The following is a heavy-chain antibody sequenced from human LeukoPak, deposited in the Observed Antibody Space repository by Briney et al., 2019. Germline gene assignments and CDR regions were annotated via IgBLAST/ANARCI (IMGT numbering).Heavy chain of an antibody. J-gene: IGHJ4*02. V-gene: IGHV4-34*01. CDR3: ARSCPGGACPIDY. CDR2: IDHSGTT. Sequence: SETLSLTCAVYGGSFSGHYWSWIRQPPGKGLEWIGEIDHSGTTNYNPSLKSRVSISVDTSKNQFSLKVTSVTAADTAVYRCARSCPGGACPIDYWGQGTRVTVSS. D-gene: IGHD2-21*02. CDR1: GGSFSGHY.